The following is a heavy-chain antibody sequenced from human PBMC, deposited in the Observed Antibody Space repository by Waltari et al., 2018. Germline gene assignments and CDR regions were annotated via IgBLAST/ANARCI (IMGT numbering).Heavy chain of an antibody. V-gene: IGHV4-39*01. Sequence: GWIRQPPGEGLGWIGTISYNGATDSSPSLRGRVTVSRDTSMNQLSLKLGSVTAADTAVYYCATYIGASIGTAAFDVWGQGTMVTVSS. CDR3: ATYIGASIGTAAFDV. J-gene: IGHJ3*01. D-gene: IGHD5-12*01. CDR2: ISYNGAT.